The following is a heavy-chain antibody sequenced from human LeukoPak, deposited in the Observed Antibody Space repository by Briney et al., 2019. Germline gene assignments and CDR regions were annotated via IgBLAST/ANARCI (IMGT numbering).Heavy chain of an antibody. D-gene: IGHD2-2*01. CDR3: ASVYCSSTSCYEYFQH. CDR1: GYTFTGYY. J-gene: IGHJ1*01. V-gene: IGHV1-2*02. CDR2: VNPNSGGT. Sequence: ASVKVSCKASGYTFTGYYMHWVRQAPGQGLEWMGWVNPNSGGTNYAQKFQGRVNMTRDTSISTAYMELSRLRSDDTAVYYCASVYCSSTSCYEYFQHWGQGTLVTVSS.